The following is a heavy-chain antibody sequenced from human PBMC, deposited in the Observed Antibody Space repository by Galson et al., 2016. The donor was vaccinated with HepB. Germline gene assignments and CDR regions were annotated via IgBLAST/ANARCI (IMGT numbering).Heavy chain of an antibody. Sequence: SETLSLTCTVSGGSISSFYWTWIRQPPGRGLEWIGYISYNGRTKYNPSLESRVTISVDTSKNQFSLNLTSVTAADTAVYFCARDPSLYYYGSGTYGLDVWGQGTTVTVSS. CDR1: GGSISSFY. CDR3: ARDPSLYYYGSGTYGLDV. V-gene: IGHV4-59*01. CDR2: ISYNGRT. D-gene: IGHD3-10*01. J-gene: IGHJ6*02.